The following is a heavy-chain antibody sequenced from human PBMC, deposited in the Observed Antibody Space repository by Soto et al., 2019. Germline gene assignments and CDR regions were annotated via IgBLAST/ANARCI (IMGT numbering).Heavy chain of an antibody. Sequence: ASVKVSCKASGGTFSSYAISWVRQAPGQGLEWMGGIIPIFGTANYAQKFQGRVTITADKSTSTAYMELSSLRSEDTAVYYCAINYYDSSGYPTPDYWGQGTLVTVSS. CDR2: IIPIFGTA. D-gene: IGHD3-22*01. J-gene: IGHJ4*02. V-gene: IGHV1-69*06. CDR3: AINYYDSSGYPTPDY. CDR1: GGTFSSYA.